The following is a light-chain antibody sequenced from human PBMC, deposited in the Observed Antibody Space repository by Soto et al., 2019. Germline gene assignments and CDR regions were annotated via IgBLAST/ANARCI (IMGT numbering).Light chain of an antibody. V-gene: IGKV1-39*01. Sequence: DIQMTQSPSSLSASVGDRVTITCQASQDSDKYLSWYQQKPGKAPNLLIYDASRLQSGVPSRFSGSGGGTDFTLSISSVQPEDFATYFCQQSYMDPITFGQGTRLEIK. CDR3: QQSYMDPIT. CDR2: DAS. J-gene: IGKJ5*01. CDR1: QDSDKY.